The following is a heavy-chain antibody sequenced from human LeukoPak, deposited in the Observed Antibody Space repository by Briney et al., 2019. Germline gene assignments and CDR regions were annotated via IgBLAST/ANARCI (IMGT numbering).Heavy chain of an antibody. V-gene: IGHV3-23*01. CDR2: VTGRGGST. J-gene: IGHJ4*02. Sequence: PGASLRLSCVASGFTFSNYAMSWVRQAPGKRLEWVSAVTGRGGSTYYADSVKGRFTISRDNSKNTLYLQMNSLRAEDTAVYYCARAIVATGIDYWGQGTLVTVSS. D-gene: IGHD5-12*01. CDR3: ARAIVATGIDY. CDR1: GFTFSNYA.